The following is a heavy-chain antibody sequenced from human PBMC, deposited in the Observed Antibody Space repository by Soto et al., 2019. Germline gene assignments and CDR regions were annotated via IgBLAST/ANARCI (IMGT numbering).Heavy chain of an antibody. V-gene: IGHV4-31*03. CDR3: ARGYRPSGYSSSCVFDS. CDR1: GGSINSGGYY. J-gene: IGHJ4*02. Sequence: QVQLQESGPGLVKPSQTLSLICTVSGGSINSGGYYWNWIRQHPGKGLEWIGYIFYSGSTYYNPFIRVRVTISASTSQTQFSLNLSSVTAADTAVYFCARGYRPSGYSSSCVFDSWGQGTLVTVSS. CDR2: IFYSGST. D-gene: IGHD6-13*01.